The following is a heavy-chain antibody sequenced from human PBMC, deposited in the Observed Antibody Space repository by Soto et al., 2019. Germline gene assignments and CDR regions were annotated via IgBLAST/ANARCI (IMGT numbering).Heavy chain of an antibody. D-gene: IGHD1-26*01. V-gene: IGHV3-21*01. CDR1: GFTFSSYS. CDR3: ARDLVGATI. J-gene: IGHJ4*02. CDR2: ISSSSNYI. Sequence: EVQLVESGGGLVKPGGSLRLSCAASGFTFSSYSMNWVRQAPGKGLEWVSSISSSSNYIYYADSVKGRFTISRDNGKNSLYLQMNSLRAEDTAVYYCARDLVGATIWGQGTLVTVSS.